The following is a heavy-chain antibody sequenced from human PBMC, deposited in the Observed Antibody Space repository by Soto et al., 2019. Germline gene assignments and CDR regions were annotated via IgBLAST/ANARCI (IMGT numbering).Heavy chain of an antibody. CDR1: GFTFSSYG. J-gene: IGHJ6*02. Sequence: QVQLVESGGGVVQPGRSLRLSCAASGFTFSSYGMHWVRQAPGKGLEWVAVIWYDGSNKYYADSVKGRFTISRDNSKNTLYLQMNSLRAEDTAVYYCARDTYYYDSSGPSPPLDGMDVWGQGTTVTVSS. D-gene: IGHD3-22*01. CDR3: ARDTYYYDSSGPSPPLDGMDV. CDR2: IWYDGSNK. V-gene: IGHV3-33*01.